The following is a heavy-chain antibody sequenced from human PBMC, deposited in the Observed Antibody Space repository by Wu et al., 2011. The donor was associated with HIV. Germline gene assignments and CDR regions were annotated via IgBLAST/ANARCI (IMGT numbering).Heavy chain of an antibody. V-gene: IGHV1-69*05. CDR1: GGTFRSYA. Sequence: PGSSVKVSCKASGGTFRSYAISWVRQAPGQGLEWMGGIIPILGTANYAQKFQGRVTMTTDTSASTAFMELRSLRSDDTAVYYCARDDSSGWPEGFDYWGQGTLVTVSS. CDR3: ARDDSSGWPEGFDY. J-gene: IGHJ4*02. CDR2: IIPILGTA. D-gene: IGHD6-19*01.